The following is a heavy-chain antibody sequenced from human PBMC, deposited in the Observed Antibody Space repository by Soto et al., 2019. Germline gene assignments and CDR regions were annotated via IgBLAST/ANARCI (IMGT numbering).Heavy chain of an antibody. CDR3: ARDYYDSSGYYYNGMDV. CDR1: RLSRSESGRC. V-gene: IGHV2-70*01. D-gene: IGHD3-22*01. J-gene: IGHJ6*02. Sequence: GATPVLPTHTVTRSCQFARLSRSESGRCVRWSRRPPGNALEWLALIDWDDDKYYSTSLKTRLTISKDTSKNQVVRTMTNMDPVDTATYCCARDYYDSSGYYYNGMDVWGQGSTVTVAS. CDR2: IDWDDDK.